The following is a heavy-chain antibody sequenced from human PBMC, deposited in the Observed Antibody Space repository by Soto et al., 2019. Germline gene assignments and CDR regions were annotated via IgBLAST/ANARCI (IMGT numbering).Heavy chain of an antibody. D-gene: IGHD3-22*01. Sequence: QVQLVQSGAEVKKPGSSVKVSCKASGGTFSSYAISWVRQAPGQGLEWMGGIIPIFGTANYAQKFQGRVTITADKSTSTAYMELSSLRSEDTAVYYCASPDSSIPVNYYYGMDVWGQGTTVTVSS. CDR2: IIPIFGTA. CDR3: ASPDSSIPVNYYYGMDV. J-gene: IGHJ6*02. CDR1: GGTFSSYA. V-gene: IGHV1-69*06.